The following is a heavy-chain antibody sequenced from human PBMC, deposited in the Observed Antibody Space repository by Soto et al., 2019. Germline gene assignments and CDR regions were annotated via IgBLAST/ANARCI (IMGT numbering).Heavy chain of an antibody. D-gene: IGHD2-8*01. J-gene: IGHJ4*02. Sequence: QVQLVQSGAEVKKPGSSVKVSCKASGGTFSSYAISWVRQAPGQGLEWMGGIIPIFGTANYEQKFQGRVTITAGESTSTAYMELSGLGSEDKAVDYCAREVVGRGTNPDYWGQGTLFTVSS. CDR1: GGTFSSYA. V-gene: IGHV1-69*12. CDR3: AREVVGRGTNPDY. CDR2: IIPIFGTA.